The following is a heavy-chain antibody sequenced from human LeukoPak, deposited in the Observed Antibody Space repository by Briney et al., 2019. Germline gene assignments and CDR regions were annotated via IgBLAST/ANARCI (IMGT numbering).Heavy chain of an antibody. Sequence: GGSLRLSCAASGFTSSDFAIHWVRQAPGEGLEWVSVISYDGNNKYYSDSVKGRFTISRDNSKNTLYLQMNSLRAEDTAVYYCAKDAPTSPQYWGQGTLVTVSS. CDR3: AKDAPTSPQY. J-gene: IGHJ4*02. CDR1: GFTSSDFA. CDR2: ISYDGNNK. V-gene: IGHV3-30*04.